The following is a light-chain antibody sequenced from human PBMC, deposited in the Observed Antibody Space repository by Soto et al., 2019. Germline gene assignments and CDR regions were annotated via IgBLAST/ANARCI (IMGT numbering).Light chain of an antibody. CDR2: GAS. CDR3: QQFNNYPLT. V-gene: IGKV3-15*01. CDR1: QSVDDN. Sequence: IVMTQSPATLSVSPGERATLSCRASQSVDDNLAWYQQKPGQAPRLLIYGASTRATGIPARFSGSGSGTDFTLTISSLQPEDFATYYCQQFNNYPLTFGGGTKVDIK. J-gene: IGKJ4*01.